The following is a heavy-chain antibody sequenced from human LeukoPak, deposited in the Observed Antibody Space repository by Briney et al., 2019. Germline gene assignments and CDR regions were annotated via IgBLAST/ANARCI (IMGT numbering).Heavy chain of an antibody. CDR3: ASGTTVTLYYYYGMDV. D-gene: IGHD4-17*01. Sequence: GASVKVSCKASGYTFTSYAMHWVRQAPGQRLEWMGWMNAGNGNTKYSQKFQGRVTITGDTSASTAYMELSSLRSEDTAVYYCASGTTVTLYYYYGMDVWGQGTTVTVSS. CDR2: MNAGNGNT. V-gene: IGHV1-3*01. CDR1: GYTFTSYA. J-gene: IGHJ6*02.